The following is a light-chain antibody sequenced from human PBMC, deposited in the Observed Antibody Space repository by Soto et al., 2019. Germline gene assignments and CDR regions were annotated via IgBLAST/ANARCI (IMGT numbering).Light chain of an antibody. V-gene: IGKV3-20*01. CDR2: GAS. CDR1: QSVSSSY. CDR3: QQYGSSPPYT. J-gene: IGKJ2*01. Sequence: EIVLTQSPGTLSLSPGERATLSCRASQSVSSSYLAWYQQKPGQAPRLLIYGASSRATGIPDRFSGSGSGKDFTLTISRLEPEDFVVYYCQQYGSSPPYTFGQGTKLEIK.